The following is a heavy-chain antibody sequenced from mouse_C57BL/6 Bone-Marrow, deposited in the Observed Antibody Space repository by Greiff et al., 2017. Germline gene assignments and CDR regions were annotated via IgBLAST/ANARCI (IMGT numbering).Heavy chain of an antibody. Sequence: QVQLQQPGAELVKPGASVKLSCKASGYTFTSYWMHWVKQRPGQGLEWIGMIHPNSGSTNYNETFKSKATLTVDKSSSTAYMQLSSLTSEDSAVYYCARGRDAYFDYWGQGTTRTVSS. D-gene: IGHD3-3*01. CDR2: IHPNSGST. CDR1: GYTFTSYW. CDR3: ARGRDAYFDY. V-gene: IGHV1-64*01. J-gene: IGHJ2*01.